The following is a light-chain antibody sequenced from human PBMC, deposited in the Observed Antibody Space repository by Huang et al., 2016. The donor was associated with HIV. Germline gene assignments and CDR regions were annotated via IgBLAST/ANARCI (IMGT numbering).Light chain of an antibody. Sequence: DIIMSQSPESLTVSLGERATLNCRSSQSVYASSTSKDYMAWFQQKPGQPPKLLLFWASSREVGGPDRFSGSGSGTHFTRTIANLQPEDAAIYYCQQYYSLPQTFGQGTRV. CDR2: WAS. CDR3: QQYYSLPQT. CDR1: QSVYASSTSKDY. J-gene: IGKJ1*01. V-gene: IGKV4-1*01.